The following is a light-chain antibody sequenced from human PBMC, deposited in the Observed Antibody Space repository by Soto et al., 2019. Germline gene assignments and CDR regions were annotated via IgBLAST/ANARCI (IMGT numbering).Light chain of an antibody. V-gene: IGKV3D-20*02. CDR2: DAS. CDR3: QQRSNWPWT. CDR1: QSVSSSY. Sequence: EIVLTQSPDTLSLSPGERATLSCRASQSVSSSYLAWYQQKPGQAPRLLIYDASNRATGIPVRFSGSGSGTDYTLTITNLEPEDFAIYYCQQRSNWPWTFGQGTKVDIK. J-gene: IGKJ1*01.